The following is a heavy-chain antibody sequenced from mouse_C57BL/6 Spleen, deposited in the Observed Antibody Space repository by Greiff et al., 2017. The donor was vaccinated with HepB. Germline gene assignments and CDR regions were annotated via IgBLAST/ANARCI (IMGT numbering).Heavy chain of an antibody. J-gene: IGHJ4*01. V-gene: IGHV1-69*01. CDR1: GYTFTSYW. CDR2: IDPSDSYT. D-gene: IGHD1-1*01. CDR3: ARRTYGGYAMDY. Sequence: VQLQQSGAELVMPGASVKLSCKASGYTFTSYWMHWVKQRPGQGLEWIGEIDPSDSYTNYNQKFKGKSTLTVDKSSSTAYMQLSSLTSEDSAVYYCARRTYGGYAMDYWGQGTSVTVSS.